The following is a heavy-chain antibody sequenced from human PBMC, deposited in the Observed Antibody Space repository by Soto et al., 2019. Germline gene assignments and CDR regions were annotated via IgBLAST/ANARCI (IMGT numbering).Heavy chain of an antibody. D-gene: IGHD3-10*01. CDR3: ATVADYYGSVSYSRMPHYYDYGMDV. Sequence: SGKVSCKASAGTSRSYAIIWAGQATGKAHEWKGGIIPIFGTANYAQKFQGRVTITADESTSTAYMELSSLRSEDTAVYYCATVADYYGSVSYSRMPHYYDYGMDVWGQGTTVTVSS. J-gene: IGHJ6*02. V-gene: IGHV1-69*13. CDR2: IIPIFGTA. CDR1: AGTSRSYA.